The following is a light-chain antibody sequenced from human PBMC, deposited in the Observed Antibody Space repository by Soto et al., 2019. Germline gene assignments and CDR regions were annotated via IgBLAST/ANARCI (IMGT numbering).Light chain of an antibody. CDR1: QSVSRY. V-gene: IGKV3-11*01. J-gene: IGKJ1*01. CDR2: DET. CDR3: HQRSNLPPWT. Sequence: DIVLTQSPASLSLSPGDTATLSCRASQSVSRYFAWFQQKPGQAPRLLIYDETTRAAGVPARFSATGSGTDFTLTIISLEPEDFAVYYCHQRSNLPPWTFGQGTKVEI.